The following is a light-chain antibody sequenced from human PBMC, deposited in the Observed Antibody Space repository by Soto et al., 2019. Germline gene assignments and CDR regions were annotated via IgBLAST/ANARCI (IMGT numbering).Light chain of an antibody. J-gene: IGLJ3*02. CDR1: SSDVGGYDL. CDR3: CSYAGSSTLV. CDR2: EGS. V-gene: IGLV2-23*01. Sequence: QSALTQPASVSGSPGQSITISCTGTSSDVGGYDLVSWYQQHPGKAPKLIIYEGSKRPSGISNRFSGSKSGNTASLIISGLQGDDEGDYYCCSYAGSSTLVFGGGTKVTVL.